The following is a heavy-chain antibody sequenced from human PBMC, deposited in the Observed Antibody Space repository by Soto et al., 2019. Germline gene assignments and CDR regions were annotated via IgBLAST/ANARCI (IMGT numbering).Heavy chain of an antibody. CDR1: GFTFSTYA. J-gene: IGHJ5*01. Sequence: EVQLLESGGGLVQPGGSLRLSCEASGFTFSTYAMSWVRQAPGKVLEWVSGIIGSAASIYYAHFVKGRITVSRDNSMNTLYLQMHSLRAEATAVYYCAKVGGRGWINWCDSWGKGTLVTASS. V-gene: IGHV3-23*01. CDR2: IIGSAASI. D-gene: IGHD6-19*01. CDR3: AKVGGRGWINWCDS.